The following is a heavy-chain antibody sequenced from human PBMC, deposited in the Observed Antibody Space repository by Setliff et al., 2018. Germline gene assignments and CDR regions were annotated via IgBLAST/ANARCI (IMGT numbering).Heavy chain of an antibody. Sequence: ASVKVSCKTSGYSFTSYGISWVRQAPGQGLEWMGWISADNGHTNIVKNFQGRVTMTTVTTTSTAYMELRSLRFDDTAVYYCARERAYDGLNYYGMDVWGQGTTVTVSS. V-gene: IGHV1-18*01. J-gene: IGHJ6*01. D-gene: IGHD3-22*01. CDR3: ARERAYDGLNYYGMDV. CDR2: ISADNGHT. CDR1: GYSFTSYG.